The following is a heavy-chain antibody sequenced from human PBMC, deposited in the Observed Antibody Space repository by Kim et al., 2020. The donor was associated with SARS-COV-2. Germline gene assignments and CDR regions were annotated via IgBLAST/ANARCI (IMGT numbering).Heavy chain of an antibody. CDR3: AREFLAAAGMGTHYYYYGMDV. D-gene: IGHD6-13*01. Sequence: SQTLSLTCAISGDSVSSNSAAWNWIRQSPSRGLEWLGRTYYRSKWYNDYAVSVKSRITINPDTSKNQFSLQLNSVTPEDTAVYYCAREFLAAAGMGTHYYYYGMDVWGQGTTVTVSS. CDR1: GDSVSSNSAA. V-gene: IGHV6-1*01. J-gene: IGHJ6*02. CDR2: TYYRSKWYN.